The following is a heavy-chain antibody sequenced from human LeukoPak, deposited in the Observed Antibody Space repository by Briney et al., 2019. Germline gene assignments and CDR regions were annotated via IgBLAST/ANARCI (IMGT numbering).Heavy chain of an antibody. Sequence: GGSLRLSCAASGFTFSNYWMHWVRQAPGKGLVWVSRIHPDGTSTSDADSVKGRFTVSRDNAKNTLYLQMNSLRVEDTAVYYCARGGYSGYNFDYWGQGTLVTVSS. CDR2: IHPDGTST. D-gene: IGHD5-12*01. CDR1: GFTFSNYW. J-gene: IGHJ4*02. CDR3: ARGGYSGYNFDY. V-gene: IGHV3-74*01.